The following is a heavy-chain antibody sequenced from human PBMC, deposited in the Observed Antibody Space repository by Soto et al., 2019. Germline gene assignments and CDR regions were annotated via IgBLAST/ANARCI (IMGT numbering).Heavy chain of an antibody. D-gene: IGHD2-15*01. CDR1: GFTFNNYW. J-gene: IGHJ4*02. V-gene: IGHV3-74*01. CDR3: ARGRTKDCSGGSCYYLFDY. Sequence: GGSLRLSCAASGFTFNNYWMHRVRQGPGKGLVWVSRINNDGSGTAYADSVKGRFTISRDNAKNTLYLQMNSLRVEDTAVYYCARGRTKDCSGGSCYYLFDYWGQGTLVTVSS. CDR2: INNDGSGT.